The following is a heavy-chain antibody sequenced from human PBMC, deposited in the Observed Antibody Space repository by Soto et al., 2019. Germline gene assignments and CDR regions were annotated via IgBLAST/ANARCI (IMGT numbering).Heavy chain of an antibody. CDR1: GGSISSANYY. D-gene: IGHD3-16*01. Sequence: SETLSLTCTVSGGSISSANYYWGWIRQPPGKGLEWIGSVYYSGTAHYSPSLSSRVIISVDTSKNQFSLKLNSVTAADTAVYYCARRAQGIMTPGHYDTWGQGTPVTVSS. J-gene: IGHJ5*02. CDR2: VYYSGTA. V-gene: IGHV4-39*01. CDR3: ARRAQGIMTPGHYDT.